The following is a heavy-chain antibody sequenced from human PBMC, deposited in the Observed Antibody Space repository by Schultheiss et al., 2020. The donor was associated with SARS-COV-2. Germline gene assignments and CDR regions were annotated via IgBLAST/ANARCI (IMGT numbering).Heavy chain of an antibody. V-gene: IGHV3-33*06. CDR1: GFTFSSYG. J-gene: IGHJ4*02. CDR3: AKASGAFYDSSGYSSFDY. CDR2: IWYDGSNK. D-gene: IGHD3-22*01. Sequence: GGSLRLSCAASGFTFSSYGMHWVRQAPGKGLEWVAVIWYDGSNKYYADSVKGRFTISRDNSKNTLYLQMNSLRAEDTALYYCAKASGAFYDSSGYSSFDYWGQGTLVTVSS.